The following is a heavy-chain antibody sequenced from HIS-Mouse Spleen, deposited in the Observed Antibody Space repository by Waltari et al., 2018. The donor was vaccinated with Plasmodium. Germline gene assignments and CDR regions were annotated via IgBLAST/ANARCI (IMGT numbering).Heavy chain of an antibody. CDR3: ARTIAVVGTGDALDI. CDR2: INSDGSST. Sequence: EVQLVDSGGGLVQSGVSLRLSWAAPGFSFASYWMHWVRQAPGKGLVWVSRINSDGSSTRYADSVKGRFTISRDNAKNTLYLQMNSLRAEDTAVYYCARTIAVVGTGDALDIWGQGTMVTVSS. D-gene: IGHD6-13*01. J-gene: IGHJ3*02. V-gene: IGHV3-74*01. CDR1: GFSFASYW.